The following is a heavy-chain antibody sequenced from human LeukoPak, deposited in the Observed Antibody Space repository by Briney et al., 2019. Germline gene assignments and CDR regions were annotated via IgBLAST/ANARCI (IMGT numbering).Heavy chain of an antibody. D-gene: IGHD3-3*01. CDR2: IYYSGST. CDR3: AREYDFWSGYYSFDP. Sequence: SETLSLTCTVSGGSISSSSYYWGWIRQPPGKGLEWIGSIYYSGSTYYNPSLKSRVTISVDTSRNQFSLKLSSVTAADTAVYYCAREYDFWSGYYSFDPWGQGTLVTVSS. J-gene: IGHJ5*02. CDR1: GGSISSSSYY. V-gene: IGHV4-39*01.